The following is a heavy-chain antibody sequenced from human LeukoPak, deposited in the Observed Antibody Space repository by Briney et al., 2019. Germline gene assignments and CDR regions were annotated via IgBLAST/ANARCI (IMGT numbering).Heavy chain of an antibody. CDR1: GYTFTSYG. CDR2: ISAYNGNT. J-gene: IGHJ5*02. D-gene: IGHD3-10*01. Sequence: GASVKVSCKASGYTFTSYGISWVRQAPGQGLEWMGWISAYNGNTNYAQKLQGRVTMTTDTSTSTAYMELRSLRSDDTAVYYCVRELSSWYYYGSGSYNWFDPWGQGTLVTVSS. CDR3: VRELSSWYYYGSGSYNWFDP. V-gene: IGHV1-18*01.